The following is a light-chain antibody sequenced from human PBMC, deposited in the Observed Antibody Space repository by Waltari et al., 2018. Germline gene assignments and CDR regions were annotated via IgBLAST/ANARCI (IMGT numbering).Light chain of an antibody. CDR2: WAS. J-gene: IGKJ1*01. CDR1: QSVLYSSHNKNY. Sequence: DIVMTQSPDSLAVSLGERATINCKSSQSVLYSSHNKNYLAWYQQKPGQPPKLLIYWASTRESGVSDRFSGSGSGTDFTLTISSLQAEDVAVYYCQQYYSPPWTFGQGTKVEIK. CDR3: QQYYSPPWT. V-gene: IGKV4-1*01.